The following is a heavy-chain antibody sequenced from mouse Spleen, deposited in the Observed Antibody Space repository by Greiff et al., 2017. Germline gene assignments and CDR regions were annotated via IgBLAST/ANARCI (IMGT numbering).Heavy chain of an antibody. V-gene: IGHV1-42*01. Sequence: VQLQQSGPELVKPGASVKISCKASGYSFTGYYMNWVKQSPEKSLEWIGEINPSTGGTTYNQKFKAKATLTVDKSSSTAYMQLKSLTSEDSAVYYCAREEELGRWGFAYWGQGTLVTVSA. CDR3: AREEELGRWGFAY. J-gene: IGHJ3*01. CDR2: INPSTGGT. D-gene: IGHD4-1*01. CDR1: GYSFTGYY.